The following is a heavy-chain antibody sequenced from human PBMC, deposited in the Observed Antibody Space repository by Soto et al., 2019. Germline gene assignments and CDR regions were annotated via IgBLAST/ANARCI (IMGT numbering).Heavy chain of an antibody. CDR1: GGSFTAHY. V-gene: IGHV4-34*01. Sequence: SETLSLTCAVYGGSFTAHYWNWIRQTPGQGLEWIGEINHTGDTNYNPSLKGRVTMSVDTSKNQFSLQLRSVTAADTAVYYCAREVYYDILTGYYRAYYGMDVWGQGTTVTVSS. J-gene: IGHJ6*02. CDR2: INHTGDT. D-gene: IGHD3-9*01. CDR3: AREVYYDILTGYYRAYYGMDV.